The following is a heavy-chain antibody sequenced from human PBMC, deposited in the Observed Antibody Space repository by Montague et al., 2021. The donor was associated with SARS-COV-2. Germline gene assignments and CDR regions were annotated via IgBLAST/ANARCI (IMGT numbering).Heavy chain of an antibody. CDR1: DGSFSGYY. D-gene: IGHD3-3*01. CDR2: INHSGST. J-gene: IGHJ3*02. CDR3: ARGQVTIFGVLIMLPAAGALDI. Sequence: SETLSLTCAVYDGSFSGYYRSWIRQPPGKGLEWIGEINHSGSTNYNPSLKSRVTISVDTSKNQFSLKLNSVSAAGTAVYYCARGQVTIFGVLIMLPAAGALDIWGQGTMVTVSS. V-gene: IGHV4-34*01.